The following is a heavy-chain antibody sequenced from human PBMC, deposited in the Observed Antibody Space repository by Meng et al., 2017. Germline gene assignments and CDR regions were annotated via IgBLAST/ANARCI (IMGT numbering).Heavy chain of an antibody. Sequence: LTGAASGFTFSSYAMSWVRQAPGKGLEWVSAISGSGGSTYYADSVKGRFTISRDNSKNTLYLQMNSLRAEDTAVYYCAKGYYDYVWGSYVDYWGQGTLVTVSS. CDR3: AKGYYDYVWGSYVDY. D-gene: IGHD3-16*01. V-gene: IGHV3-23*01. J-gene: IGHJ4*02. CDR2: ISGSGGST. CDR1: GFTFSSYA.